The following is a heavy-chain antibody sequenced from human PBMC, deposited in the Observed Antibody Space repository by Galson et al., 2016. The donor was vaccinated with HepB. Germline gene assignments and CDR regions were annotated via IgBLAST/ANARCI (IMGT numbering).Heavy chain of an antibody. CDR3: VRGSTAPDV. D-gene: IGHD1-26*01. Sequence: SLRLSCAASGFSFSRYWMAWVRQAPGKGLEWLGNIKADGTENDYVGSVKGRFTMSRDNAQKSLFLQMNSLKTEDTGVYYCVRGSTAPDVWGKGTTVTVSS. V-gene: IGHV3-7*03. CDR1: GFSFSRYW. J-gene: IGHJ6*04. CDR2: IKADGTEN.